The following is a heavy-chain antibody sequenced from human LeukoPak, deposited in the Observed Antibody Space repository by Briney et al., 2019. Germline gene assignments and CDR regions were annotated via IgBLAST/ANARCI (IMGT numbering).Heavy chain of an antibody. J-gene: IGHJ6*03. CDR2: ISAYNGNT. D-gene: IGHD6-6*01. CDR1: GYTFTSYG. Sequence: ASVKVSCKASGYTFTSYGISWVRQAPGQGLEWMGWISAYNGNTNYAQKLQGRVTMTPDTSTSKAYMQLRSLRSDDAAVYYCAREVYEAACHPRRTHYYYYYMDVWGKGTTVTVSS. CDR3: AREVYEAACHPRRTHYYYYYMDV. V-gene: IGHV1-18*01.